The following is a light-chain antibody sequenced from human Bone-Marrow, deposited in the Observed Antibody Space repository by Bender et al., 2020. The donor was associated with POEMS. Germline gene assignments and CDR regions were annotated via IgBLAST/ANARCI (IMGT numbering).Light chain of an antibody. V-gene: IGLV1-44*01. CDR2: SSH. J-gene: IGLJ2*01. Sequence: QSVLTQPPSASGTPGQRVTISCSGGSSNIGAHAVNWYQHLPGTAPKLLIYSSHRRPSEVPDRFSGSKSGNTASLTISGLQAEDEADYYCCSYAGSNVVVFGGGTKLTVL. CDR3: CSYAGSNVVV. CDR1: SSNIGAHA.